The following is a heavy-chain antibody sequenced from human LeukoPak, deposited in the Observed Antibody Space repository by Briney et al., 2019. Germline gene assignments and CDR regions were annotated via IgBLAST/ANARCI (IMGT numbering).Heavy chain of an antibody. V-gene: IGHV3-15*01. CDR1: GIDFPAAW. Sequence: GGSLRLSCAASGIDFPAAWMSWVRQAPGKGPEWVGRIKSKGGGETKDYAAPVKGRFIISRDDSKSTMYLQMNGLRTEDTAVYYCACQTTFDFWRMDYWGLGTLVAVSS. J-gene: IGHJ4*02. CDR3: ACQTTFDFWRMDY. D-gene: IGHD3-3*01. CDR2: IKSKGGGETK.